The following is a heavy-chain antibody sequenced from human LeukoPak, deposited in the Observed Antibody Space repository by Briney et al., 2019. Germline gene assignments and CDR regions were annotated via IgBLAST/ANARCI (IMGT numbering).Heavy chain of an antibody. V-gene: IGHV3-15*01. CDR3: TSWIQLWLLSFDY. Sequence: PGGSLRLSCAASGFTFSNAWMSWVRQAPGKGLEWVGRIKSKTDGGTTDYAAPVKGRFTISRDDSKNTLYLQMKSLKTEDTAVYYCTSWIQLWLLSFDYWGQGTLVTVSS. CDR2: IKSKTDGGTT. CDR1: GFTFSNAW. J-gene: IGHJ4*02. D-gene: IGHD5-18*01.